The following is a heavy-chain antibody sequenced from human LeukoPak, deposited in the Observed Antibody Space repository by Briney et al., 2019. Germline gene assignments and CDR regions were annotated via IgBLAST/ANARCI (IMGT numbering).Heavy chain of an antibody. D-gene: IGHD2-21*01. Sequence: GGSLRLSCSASGFTVSDYYMTWVRQAPGKGLEWVSLIYRGGSTYYADSVQGRFTISRDNSKNTLYVQMKSLRAEDTAVYYCARIPTEGDWYFDLWGRGVLVTVSS. CDR2: IYRGGST. V-gene: IGHV3-66*01. CDR3: ARIPTEGDWYFDL. J-gene: IGHJ2*01. CDR1: GFTVSDYY.